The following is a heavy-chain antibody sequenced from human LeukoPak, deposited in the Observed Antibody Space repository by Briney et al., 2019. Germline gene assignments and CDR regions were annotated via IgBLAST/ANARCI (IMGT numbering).Heavy chain of an antibody. J-gene: IGHJ4*02. V-gene: IGHV4-59*01. CDR3: ARQPRDGYNPIDY. D-gene: IGHD5-24*01. CDR2: IYYSGST. Sequence: SETLSLTCTVSGGSIGSYYWSWIRQPPGKGLEWIGYIYYSGSTNYNPSLKSRVTISIDTSKNQFSLKLSSVTAADTAAYYCARQPRDGYNPIDYWGQGALVIVSS. CDR1: GGSIGSYY.